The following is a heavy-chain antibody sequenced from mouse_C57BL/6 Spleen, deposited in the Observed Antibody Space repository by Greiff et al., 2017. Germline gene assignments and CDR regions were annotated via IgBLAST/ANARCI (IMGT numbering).Heavy chain of an antibody. V-gene: IGHV7-1*01. Sequence: EVKLMESGGGLVQSGRSLRLSCATSGFTFSDFYMEWVRQAPGKGLEWIAASRNKANDYTTEYSASVKDRFIVYRDTSQSILYLQMNALRAEDTAIYYCARELDYWGQGTTLTVSS. CDR2: SRNKANDYTT. CDR1: GFTFSDFY. J-gene: IGHJ2*01. CDR3: ARELDY.